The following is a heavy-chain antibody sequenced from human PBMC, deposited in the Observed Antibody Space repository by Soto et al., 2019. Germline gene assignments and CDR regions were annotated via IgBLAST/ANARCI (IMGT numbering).Heavy chain of an antibody. J-gene: IGHJ6*02. V-gene: IGHV5-51*01. CDR1: GYCITRYW. D-gene: IGHD1-26*01. CDR3: ARVTQREPNYGMDV. Sequence: PGEPLKISCKGCGYCITRYWMGWVRQMPGKGLEWMGIIYPGDSDTRYSPSFQGQVTISADKSISTAYLQWSSLKASDTAMYYCARVTQREPNYGMDVWGQGTTVTVSS. CDR2: IYPGDSDT.